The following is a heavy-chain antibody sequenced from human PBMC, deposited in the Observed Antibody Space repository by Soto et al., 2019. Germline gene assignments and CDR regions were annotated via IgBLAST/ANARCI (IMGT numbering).Heavy chain of an antibody. J-gene: IGHJ4*02. V-gene: IGHV1-24*01. CDR1: GYTLTELS. CDR2: FDPEDGET. D-gene: IGHD1-1*01. Sequence: GASVKVSCKVSGYTLTELSMHWVRQAPGKGLEWMGGFDPEDGETIYSQKFQGRVTITKDTNADTAYMELGSLRSEDTALYYCARAVDAYNYFDYWGQGTLVTVSS. CDR3: ARAVDAYNYFDY.